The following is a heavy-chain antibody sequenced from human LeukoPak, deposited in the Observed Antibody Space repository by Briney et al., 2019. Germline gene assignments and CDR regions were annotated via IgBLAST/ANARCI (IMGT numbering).Heavy chain of an antibody. CDR1: GFTFSDYY. CDR3: ARGAKYCSSTSCYDDAFDI. D-gene: IGHD2-2*01. Sequence: PGGSLRLSCAASGFTFSDYYMNWIRQAPGKGLEWVSYISSSSYYTNYADSVKGRFTISRDNAKNPLYLQMNSLRAEDTAVYYCARGAKYCSSTSCYDDAFDIWGQGTMVTVSS. J-gene: IGHJ3*02. V-gene: IGHV3-11*05. CDR2: ISSSSYYT.